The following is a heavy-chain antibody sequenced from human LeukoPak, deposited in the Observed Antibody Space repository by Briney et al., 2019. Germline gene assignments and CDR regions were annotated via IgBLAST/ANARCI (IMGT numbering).Heavy chain of an antibody. J-gene: IGHJ4*02. CDR2: INHSGST. CDR1: GGSFSGYY. D-gene: IGHD3-10*01. CDR3: ARVGYYGSGSYYNDWYFDY. Sequence: PSETLSLTCAVYGGSFSGYYWSWIRQPPGKGLEWIGEINHSGSTNYNPSLKSRVTISVDTSKNQFSLKLSSVTAADTAVYYCARVGYYGSGSYYNDWYFDYWGQGTLVTVSS. V-gene: IGHV4-34*01.